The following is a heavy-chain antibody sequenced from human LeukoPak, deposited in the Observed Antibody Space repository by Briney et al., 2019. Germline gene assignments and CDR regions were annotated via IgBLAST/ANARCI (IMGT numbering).Heavy chain of an antibody. V-gene: IGHV3-33*01. J-gene: IGHJ4*02. Sequence: GGSLRLSCAASGFTFSSYGMHWVRQAPGKGLEWVAVIWYDGCNKYYADSVKGRFTISRDNSKNTLYLQMNSLRAEDTAVYYCASYCSSTSCRVYWGQGTLVTVSS. CDR2: IWYDGCNK. CDR1: GFTFSSYG. D-gene: IGHD2-2*01. CDR3: ASYCSSTSCRVY.